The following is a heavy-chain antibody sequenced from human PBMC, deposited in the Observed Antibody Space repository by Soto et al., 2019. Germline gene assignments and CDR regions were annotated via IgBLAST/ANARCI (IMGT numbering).Heavy chain of an antibody. V-gene: IGHV1-3*01. CDR1: GYTFTSYA. CDR2: INAGNGNT. Sequence: ASVKVSCKASGYTFTSYAMHWVRQAPGQRLEWMGWINAGNGNTKYSQKFQGRVTITRDTSASTAYMELSSLRSEDTAVYYCARDRYDYVWGSYRWDYYYYGMDVWGQGTTFTVSS. D-gene: IGHD3-16*02. J-gene: IGHJ6*02. CDR3: ARDRYDYVWGSYRWDYYYYGMDV.